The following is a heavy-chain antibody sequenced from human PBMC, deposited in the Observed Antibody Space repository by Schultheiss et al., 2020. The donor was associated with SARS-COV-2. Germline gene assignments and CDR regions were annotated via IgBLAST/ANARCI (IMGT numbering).Heavy chain of an antibody. Sequence: SETLSLTCTVSGGSISSGGYYWSWIRQHPGKGLEWIGYIYYSGSTYYNPSLKSRVTISVDTSKNQFSLKLSSVTAADTAVYYCARGYSSSWYPYYYYYGMDVWGQGTTVTVSS. CDR1: GGSISSGGYY. CDR2: IYYSGST. V-gene: IGHV4-31*03. CDR3: ARGYSSSWYPYYYYYGMDV. D-gene: IGHD6-13*01. J-gene: IGHJ6*02.